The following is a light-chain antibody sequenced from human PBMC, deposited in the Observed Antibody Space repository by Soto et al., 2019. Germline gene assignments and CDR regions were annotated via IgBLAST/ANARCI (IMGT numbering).Light chain of an antibody. V-gene: IGLV2-14*01. Sequence: QSALTQPASVSGSPGQSITISCSGTSSDVGNYNYVSWYQQHQGKGPKLIIYHVSYRPSGVSNRFSGSKSGNTASLTISGLQAEDEADYYCTSYTTSSTYVLGTGTKVTVL. CDR1: SSDVGNYNY. J-gene: IGLJ1*01. CDR3: TSYTTSSTYV. CDR2: HVS.